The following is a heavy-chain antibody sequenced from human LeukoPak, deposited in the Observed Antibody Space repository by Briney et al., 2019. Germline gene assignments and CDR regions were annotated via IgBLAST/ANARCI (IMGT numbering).Heavy chain of an antibody. CDR2: ISGSGGST. D-gene: IGHD3-16*01. CDR1: GFTFSSYA. Sequence: PGGSLRLSCAASGFTFSSYAMSWVRQAPGKGLEWVSAISGSGGSTYYADSVKGRFTISRDNSKNTLYLQMNILGDEGTAVYYCAKDLELYYVYVWGSLSPSFDYWGQGTLVTVSS. J-gene: IGHJ4*02. CDR3: AKDLELYYVYVWGSLSPSFDY. V-gene: IGHV3-23*01.